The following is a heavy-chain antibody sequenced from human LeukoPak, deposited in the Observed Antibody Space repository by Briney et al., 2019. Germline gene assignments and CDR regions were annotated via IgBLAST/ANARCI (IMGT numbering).Heavy chain of an antibody. V-gene: IGHV1-2*02. D-gene: IGHD2-15*01. CDR3: ARVMILSYYYYGMDV. CDR2: INPNSGGT. CDR1: GYTFTGYY. Sequence: ASVKVSCKASGYTFTGYYMHWVRQAPGQGLEWMGWINPNSGGTNYAQKFQGRVTMTRDTSTSTAYMELSRLRSDDTAVYYCARVMILSYYYYGMDVWGQGTTVTVSS. J-gene: IGHJ6*02.